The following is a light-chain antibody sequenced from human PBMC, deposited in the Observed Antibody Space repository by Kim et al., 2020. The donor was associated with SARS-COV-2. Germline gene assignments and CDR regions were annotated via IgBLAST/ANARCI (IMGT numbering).Light chain of an antibody. CDR2: SDS. J-gene: IGLJ3*02. CDR1: NIGTKS. CDR3: HVWVICLYHPV. Sequence: SYELTQPPSMSVAPGKTATITCGGNNIGTKSVQWYQQKPGQGPVVVINSDSDRPSGIPERFSCSNSGHPATLTISRVEVGDEAASSCHVWVICLYHPVFG. V-gene: IGLV3-21*04.